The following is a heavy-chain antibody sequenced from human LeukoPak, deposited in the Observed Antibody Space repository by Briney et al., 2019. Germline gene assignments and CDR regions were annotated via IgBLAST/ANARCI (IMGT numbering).Heavy chain of an antibody. D-gene: IGHD3-10*01. CDR2: INPSGGST. J-gene: IGHJ3*02. Sequence: GASVKVSCKASGYTFTSYYMHWVRQAPGQGLEWMGIINPSGGSTSYAQKFQGRVTMTGDMSTSTVYMELSSLRSEDTAVYYCARDIYYGSGSYGAFDIWGQGTMVTVSS. V-gene: IGHV1-46*01. CDR1: GYTFTSYY. CDR3: ARDIYYGSGSYGAFDI.